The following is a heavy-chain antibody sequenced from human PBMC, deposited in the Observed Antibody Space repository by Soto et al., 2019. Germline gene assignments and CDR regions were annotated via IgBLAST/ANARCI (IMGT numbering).Heavy chain of an antibody. Sequence: GASVKVYCKTSGYAFTSYGITWVRQAPGQGLEWMGWISAYNGNTNYAQKLQGRVTMTTDTSTSTAYMELRSLRSDDTAVYYCARIHLVVGGSYLQHRGQGTLVTVSS. V-gene: IGHV1-18*01. CDR2: ISAYNGNT. J-gene: IGHJ1*01. D-gene: IGHD3-22*01. CDR3: ARIHLVVGGSYLQH. CDR1: GYAFTSYG.